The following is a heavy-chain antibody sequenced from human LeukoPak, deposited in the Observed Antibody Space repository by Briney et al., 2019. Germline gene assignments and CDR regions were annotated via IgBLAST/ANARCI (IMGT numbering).Heavy chain of an antibody. J-gene: IGHJ4*02. V-gene: IGHV3-64*02. CDR3: AADSSGSYYDY. D-gene: IGHD3-22*01. CDR2: ISSTGGHT. Sequence: GGSLRLSCAASGFTFSNYAMHWVRQAPGKGLEYVSIISSTGGHTYYADSVKGRFMISRDNSNNTLYLQMGSLRPEDMAVYYCAADSSGSYYDYWGQGTLVTVSS. CDR1: GFTFSNYA.